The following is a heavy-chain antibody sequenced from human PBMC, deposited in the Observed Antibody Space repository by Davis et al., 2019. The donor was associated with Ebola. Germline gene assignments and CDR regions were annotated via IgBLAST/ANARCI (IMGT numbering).Heavy chain of an antibody. J-gene: IGHJ6*02. CDR3: AKGGGVLRIHYYYYYGMDV. V-gene: IGHV1-69*04. Sequence: SVKVSCKASGGTFSSYAISWVRQAPGQGLEWMGRIIPILGIANYAQKFQGRVTITADKSTSTAYMELSSLRSEDTAVYYCAKGGGVLRIHYYYYYGMDVWGQGTSVTVSS. CDR2: IIPILGIA. CDR1: GGTFSSYA. D-gene: IGHD2-8*02.